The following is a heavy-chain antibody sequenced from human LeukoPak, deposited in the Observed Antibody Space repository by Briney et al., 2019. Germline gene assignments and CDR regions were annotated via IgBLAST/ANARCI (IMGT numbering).Heavy chain of an antibody. CDR2: IWYDGSNK. J-gene: IGHJ5*02. CDR1: GFTFSSYG. D-gene: IGHD6-13*01. V-gene: IGHV3-33*01. Sequence: GGSLRLSCAASGFTFSSYGMHWVRQAPGKGLEWVALIWYDGSNKYYADSVKGRFTISRDNSKNTLYLQMDSLRAEDTAVYFCAGGQQLIHIPYNWFDPWGEGALVTVSS. CDR3: AGGQQLIHIPYNWFDP.